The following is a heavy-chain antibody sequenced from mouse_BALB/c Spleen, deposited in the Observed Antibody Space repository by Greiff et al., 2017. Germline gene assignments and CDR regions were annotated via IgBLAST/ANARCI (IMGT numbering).Heavy chain of an antibody. CDR1: GYAFTNYL. J-gene: IGHJ4*01. CDR3: ARYGTEMDY. Sequence: QVQLQQSGAELVRPGTSVKVSCKASGYAFTNYLIEWVKQRPGQGLEWIGVINPGSGGTNYNEKFKGKATLTADKSSSTAYMQLSSLTSDDSAVYFCARYGTEMDYWGQGTSVTVSS. D-gene: IGHD4-1*01. V-gene: IGHV1-54*01. CDR2: INPGSGGT.